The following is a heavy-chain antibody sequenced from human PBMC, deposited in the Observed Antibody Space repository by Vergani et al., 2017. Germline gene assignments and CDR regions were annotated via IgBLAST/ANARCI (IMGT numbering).Heavy chain of an antibody. V-gene: IGHV1-69*13. D-gene: IGHD3-22*01. CDR2: IIPIFGTA. Sequence: QVQLVQSGAEVKKPGASVKVSCKASGYTFTSYGISWVRQAPGQGLEWMGGIIPIFGTANYAQKFQGRVTITADESTSTAYMELSSLRSEDTAVYYCAKAVTPSAMIVVGNFDYWGQGTLVTVSS. J-gene: IGHJ4*02. CDR1: GYTFTSYG. CDR3: AKAVTPSAMIVVGNFDY.